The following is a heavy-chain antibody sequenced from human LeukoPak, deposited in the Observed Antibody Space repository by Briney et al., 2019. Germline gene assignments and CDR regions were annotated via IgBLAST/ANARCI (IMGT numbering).Heavy chain of an antibody. CDR1: GFTFSSYG. J-gene: IGHJ4*02. CDR2: IRNDGSNK. D-gene: IGHD3-16*01. CDR3: AKEGLVGIMITLDQPVDFDY. V-gene: IGHV3-30*02. Sequence: GGSLRLSCAAYGFTFSSYGMHWVRQAPGKGLEWVAFIRNDGSNKYYADSVKGLFTISRDNSKNTLYLQMNSLRAEDTAVYYCAKEGLVGIMITLDQPVDFDYWGQGTLVTVSS.